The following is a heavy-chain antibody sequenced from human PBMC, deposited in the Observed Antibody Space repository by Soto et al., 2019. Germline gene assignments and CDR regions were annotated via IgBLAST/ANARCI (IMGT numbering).Heavy chain of an antibody. V-gene: IGHV6-1*01. CDR2: TYYRSKWYN. CDR3: ARDFEKQLVRSSDLYYYYGMDV. J-gene: IGHJ6*02. Sequence: SQTLSLTCAISGASVSSNSAAWNWIKQSPSRGLEWLGRTYYRSKWYNDYAVSVKSRITINPDTSKNQFSLQLNSVTPEDTAVYYCARDFEKQLVRSSDLYYYYGMDVWGQGTTVTVSS. D-gene: IGHD6-13*01. CDR1: GASVSSNSAA.